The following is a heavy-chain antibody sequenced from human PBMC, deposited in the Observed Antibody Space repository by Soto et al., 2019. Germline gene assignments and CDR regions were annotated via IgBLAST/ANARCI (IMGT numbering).Heavy chain of an antibody. CDR1: GFTFSNDA. CDR2: ITYDGFTQ. D-gene: IGHD6-6*01. CDR3: GRGPFSSSYIDY. V-gene: IGHV3-30*03. Sequence: GGSLRLSCAASGFTFSNDAMHWVRQAPGKGLEWVAVITYDGFTQNYADSVRGRFTVSRDNSKSTLSLQMDSLRPDDTAVYYCGRGPFSSSYIDYWGQGTLVTVSS. J-gene: IGHJ4*02.